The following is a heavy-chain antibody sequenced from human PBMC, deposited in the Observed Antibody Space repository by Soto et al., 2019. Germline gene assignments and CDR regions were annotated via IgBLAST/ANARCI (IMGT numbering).Heavy chain of an antibody. CDR1: GDSISSSSYY. Sequence: SETLSLTCAVSGDSISSSSYYWGWVRQPPGKGLEWIGSIFHSGSTSYNPPLRGRVTISVDTSNNQFSLNLSSVTAADTAVYYCASGYSGHDLAYWGQGTLVTVSS. CDR3: ASGYSGHDLAY. J-gene: IGHJ4*02. D-gene: IGHD5-12*01. CDR2: IFHSGST. V-gene: IGHV4-39*01.